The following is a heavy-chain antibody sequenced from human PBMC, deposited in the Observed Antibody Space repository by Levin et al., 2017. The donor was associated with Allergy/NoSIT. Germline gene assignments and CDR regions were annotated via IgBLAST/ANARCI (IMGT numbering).Heavy chain of an antibody. V-gene: IGHV3-30*18. D-gene: IGHD6-19*01. CDR3: AKENTPYRSSGWPLDL. Sequence: PGGSLRLSCAASGFTFIAYGMHWVRQAPGKGLEWVAVIAHDGSIKWYADSVKGRFTLSRDNSVNTLYLQMNSLTAEDTGIYYCAKENTPYRSSGWPLDLWGQGTLVTVSS. CDR2: IAHDGSIK. CDR1: GFTFIAYG. J-gene: IGHJ5*02.